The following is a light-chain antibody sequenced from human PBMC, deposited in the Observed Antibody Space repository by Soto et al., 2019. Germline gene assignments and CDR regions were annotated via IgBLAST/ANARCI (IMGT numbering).Light chain of an antibody. CDR1: SSDIGAYNY. Sequence: QSALTQSASVSGSPGQLITISCTGTSSDIGAYNYVSWYQQHPGKAPKVMIHDVSNRPSGVSSRFSGSKSGNTASLTISGLQAEDEADYYCSSYTSSNTPYVFGTGTKVTVL. J-gene: IGLJ1*01. CDR2: DVS. V-gene: IGLV2-14*01. CDR3: SSYTSSNTPYV.